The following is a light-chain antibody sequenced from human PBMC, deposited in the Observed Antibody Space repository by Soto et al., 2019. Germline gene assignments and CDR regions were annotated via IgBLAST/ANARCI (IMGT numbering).Light chain of an antibody. Sequence: QSALTQPASVSASPGQSITISCTGTGSDVGGYKFVSRYQHHPGKDRKLMIYEVNNQPSGVSNGFSGSKSGNTASLTISGLQPEDEVDYYCRSYTSANTRGFGGGTK. CDR2: EVN. CDR1: GSDVGGYKF. CDR3: RSYTSANTRG. J-gene: IGLJ2*01. V-gene: IGLV2-14*01.